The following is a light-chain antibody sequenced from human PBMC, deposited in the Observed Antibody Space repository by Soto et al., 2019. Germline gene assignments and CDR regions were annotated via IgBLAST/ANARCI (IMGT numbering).Light chain of an antibody. V-gene: IGKV3-11*01. CDR1: QNVANY. J-gene: IGKJ1*01. CDR3: QQYGSSGT. Sequence: EIVLTQSRATLSLSPGERATLSCRASQNVANYLDWYQQKPGQAPRLLIYESSNRATGIAARFSGSGSGTDFTLTISRLEPEDFAVYYCQQYGSSGTFGQGTKV. CDR2: ESS.